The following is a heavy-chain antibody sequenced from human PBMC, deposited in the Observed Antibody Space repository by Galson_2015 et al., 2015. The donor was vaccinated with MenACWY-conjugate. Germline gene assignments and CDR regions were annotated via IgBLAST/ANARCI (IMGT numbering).Heavy chain of an antibody. V-gene: IGHV4-59*01. Sequence: SETLSLTCSVSGGSIRDFLWSWLRQAPGKGLEWIGHSGDPFQNPSLLSRRTISVDTSRNQVSLKLSSVTAADTAVYYCARDWRSRTGTGMGFDYWGQGTLVTVSS. CDR2: SGDP. D-gene: IGHD1-7*01. CDR3: ARDWRSRTGTGMGFDY. CDR1: GGSIRDFL. J-gene: IGHJ4*02.